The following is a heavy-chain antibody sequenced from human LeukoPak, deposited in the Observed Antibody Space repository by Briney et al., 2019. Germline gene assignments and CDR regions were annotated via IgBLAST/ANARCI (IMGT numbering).Heavy chain of an antibody. Sequence: PSETLSLTCTVSGGSISSSSYYWGWIRQPPGKGLEWIGSIYYSGSTYYNPSLKSRVTISVDTSKNQFSLKLSSVTAADTAVYYCARDRGRVMVATRGIDYWGQGTLVTVSS. CDR2: IYYSGST. CDR3: ARDRGRVMVATRGIDY. J-gene: IGHJ4*02. V-gene: IGHV4-39*07. CDR1: GGSISSSSYY. D-gene: IGHD5-12*01.